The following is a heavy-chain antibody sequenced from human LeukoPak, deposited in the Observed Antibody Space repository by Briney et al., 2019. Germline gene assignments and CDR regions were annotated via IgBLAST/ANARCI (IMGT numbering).Heavy chain of an antibody. V-gene: IGHV3-30-3*01. CDR3: ARLVVVAATVGY. J-gene: IGHJ4*02. D-gene: IGHD2-15*01. CDR1: GFTFSSYA. Sequence: GGSLRLSCAASGFTFSSYAMHWVRQAPGKGLEWVAVISYDGSNKYYADSVKGRFTISRDNSKNTLYLQMNSLRAEDTAVYYCARLVVVAATVGYWGQGTLVTVPS. CDR2: ISYDGSNK.